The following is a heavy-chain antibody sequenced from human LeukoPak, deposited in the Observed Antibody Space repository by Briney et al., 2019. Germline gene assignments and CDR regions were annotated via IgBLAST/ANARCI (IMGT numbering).Heavy chain of an antibody. CDR3: AAPSSYCGDDCLDY. CDR2: INHSGST. V-gene: IGHV4-34*01. D-gene: IGHD2-21*02. Sequence: PSETPSLTCGVYGGSFSDYYWSWIRQPPGKGLEWIGEINHSGSTDYNPSLKSRVTISLDTSMNQFSLNLSSVTAADTAVYYCAAPSSYCGDDCLDYWGQGTLVTVSS. J-gene: IGHJ4*02. CDR1: GGSFSDYY.